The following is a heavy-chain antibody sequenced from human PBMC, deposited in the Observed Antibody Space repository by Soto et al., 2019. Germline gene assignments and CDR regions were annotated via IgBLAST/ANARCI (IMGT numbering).Heavy chain of an antibody. V-gene: IGHV2-70*11. CDR1: GFSLSTSGMC. CDR2: IDWDDDK. Sequence: SGPTLVNPTQTLTLTCTFSGFSLSTSGMCVSWIRQPPGKALEWLARIDWDDDKYYSTSLKTRLTISKDTSKNQVVLTMTNMDPVDTATYYRARITTGTTFRAFDYWGQGTLVTVSS. J-gene: IGHJ4*02. D-gene: IGHD1-1*01. CDR3: ARITTGTTFRAFDY.